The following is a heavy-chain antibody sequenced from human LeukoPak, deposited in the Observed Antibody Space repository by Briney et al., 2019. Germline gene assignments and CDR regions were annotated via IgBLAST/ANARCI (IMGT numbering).Heavy chain of an antibody. J-gene: IGHJ3*02. CDR3: ARDSVAGSQDAFDI. Sequence: GGSLRLSCEASGFTFSVYSLNWVRQAPGKGLEWVSYITSSGNTIYYADSVKGRFTISRDNAKNSLYLQMNSLRAEDTAIYYCARDSVAGSQDAFDIWGQGTMVTVSS. V-gene: IGHV3-48*04. D-gene: IGHD6-19*01. CDR1: GFTFSVYS. CDR2: ITSSGNTI.